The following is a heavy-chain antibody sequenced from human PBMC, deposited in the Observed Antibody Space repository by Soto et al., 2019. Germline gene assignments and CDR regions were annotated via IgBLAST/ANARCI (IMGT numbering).Heavy chain of an antibody. CDR1: GFVFKDSS. V-gene: IGHV3-73*01. D-gene: IGHD3-10*01. Sequence: EVLLVESGGGLVQPGGSLKLSCAASGFVFKDSSIHWVRQASGKGLEWVGRIRDRAYNYATAYAASVEGRFTMSRDDSDNSAYLHMSSLKTEDTAIYYCTRLISAAQDYWGQGTLVTVSS. CDR3: TRLISAAQDY. CDR2: IRDRAYNYAT. J-gene: IGHJ4*02.